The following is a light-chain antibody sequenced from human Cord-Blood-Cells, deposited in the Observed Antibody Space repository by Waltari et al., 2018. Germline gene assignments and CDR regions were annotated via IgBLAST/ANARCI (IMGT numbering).Light chain of an antibody. Sequence: DIVMTQYPDSLAVSLGERATIKCKSSQSVLYSSNNKNYLAWYQQKPGQPPKLLIYWASTRESGVPDRFSGSGSGTDFTLTISSLQAEDVAVYYCQQYYSTPPAFGQGP. CDR3: QQYYSTPPA. CDR1: QSVLYSSNNKNY. V-gene: IGKV4-1*01. J-gene: IGKJ1*01. CDR2: WAS.